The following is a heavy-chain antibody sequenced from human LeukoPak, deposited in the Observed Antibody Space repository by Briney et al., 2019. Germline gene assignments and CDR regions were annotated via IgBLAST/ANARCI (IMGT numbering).Heavy chain of an antibody. V-gene: IGHV3-21*01. J-gene: IGHJ4*02. Sequence: GGSLRLPCAASGFTFSSYDMNWVRQAPGKGLEWVSSISSSSNYIHYADSVKGRFTIPRDNAKNSLYLQMSSLRAEDTAVYFCARGTLGAWGWWGQGTLVTVSS. CDR2: ISSSSNYI. CDR3: ARGTLGAWGW. CDR1: GFTFSSYD. D-gene: IGHD6-19*01.